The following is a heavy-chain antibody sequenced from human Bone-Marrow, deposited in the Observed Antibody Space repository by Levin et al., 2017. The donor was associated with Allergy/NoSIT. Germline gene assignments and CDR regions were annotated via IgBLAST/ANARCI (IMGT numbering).Heavy chain of an antibody. Sequence: GGSLRLSCAASGFTFSSYAMHWVRQAPGKGLEWVAVISYDGSNKYYADSVKGRFTISRDNSKNTLYLQMNSLRAEDTAVYYCARELRHSQPLLRGSDAFDIWGQGTMVTVSS. D-gene: IGHD2-21*02. CDR1: GFTFSSYA. CDR3: ARELRHSQPLLRGSDAFDI. CDR2: ISYDGSNK. V-gene: IGHV3-30*04. J-gene: IGHJ3*02.